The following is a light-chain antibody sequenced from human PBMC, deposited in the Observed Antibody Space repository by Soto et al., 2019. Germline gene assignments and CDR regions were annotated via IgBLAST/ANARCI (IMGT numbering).Light chain of an antibody. J-gene: IGKJ5*01. CDR2: DAS. CDR3: QQRSNWPIT. V-gene: IGKV3-11*01. CDR1: RSVSSY. Sequence: EIVLTQSPANLSLSPGESATLSWRATRSVSSYLAWYQQKPGQAPRLLIYDASSRPTDIPARFSVSGSGIDFTLTISSLETEDFALYYCQQRSNWPITFCQGTRLEIK.